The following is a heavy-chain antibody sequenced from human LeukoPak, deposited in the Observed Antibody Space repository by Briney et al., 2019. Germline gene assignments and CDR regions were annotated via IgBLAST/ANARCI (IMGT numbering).Heavy chain of an antibody. Sequence: SETLSLTCAVYGGSFSGYYWSWIRQPPGVGLEWISEINHSGSTNYIPYLMSRDTMSLDTSKNQYSPTRSSVRAADTAVYYCARGDCNDSKCFDPWGQGNLVTLSS. CDR2: INHSGST. D-gene: IGHD2-21*02. V-gene: IGHV4-34*01. CDR1: GGSFSGYY. J-gene: IGHJ5*02. CDR3: ARGDCNDSKCFDP.